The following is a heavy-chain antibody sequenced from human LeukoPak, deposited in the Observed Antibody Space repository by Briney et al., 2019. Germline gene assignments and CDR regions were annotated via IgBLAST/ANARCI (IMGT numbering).Heavy chain of an antibody. CDR3: GADYTAGDYGTSMRGKNWFDP. CDR2: ISGGGGST. D-gene: IGHD4-17*01. Sequence: PGGSLRLSCAASGFTFSNYAMSWVRQAPGKGLEWVSGISGGGGSTYYADSVKGRFTISRDSSKNTLYLQMNSLRAEDTAVYCCGADYTAGDYGTSMRGKNWFDPWGQGTLVTVSS. J-gene: IGHJ5*02. V-gene: IGHV3-23*01. CDR1: GFTFSNYA.